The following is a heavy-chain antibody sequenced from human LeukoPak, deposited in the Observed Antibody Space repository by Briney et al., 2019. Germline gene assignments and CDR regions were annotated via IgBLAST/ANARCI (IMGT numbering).Heavy chain of an antibody. Sequence: PGGSLGLSCAASGFTFSDYYMSWIRQAPGKGLEWISYISSSGSTIYYADSVKGRFTISRDNAKNSLYLQMNSLRAEDTAVYFCARVQPPYYYGMDVWGQGTTVTVSS. V-gene: IGHV3-11*01. CDR1: GFTFSDYY. J-gene: IGHJ6*02. D-gene: IGHD3-10*01. CDR2: ISSSGSTI. CDR3: ARVQPPYYYGMDV.